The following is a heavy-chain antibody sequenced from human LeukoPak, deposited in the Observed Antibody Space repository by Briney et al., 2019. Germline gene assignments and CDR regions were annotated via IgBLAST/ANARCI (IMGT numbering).Heavy chain of an antibody. CDR3: AKDGDYGSGSNGMDV. CDR1: GFTFDDYT. CDR2: ISWDGGST. V-gene: IGHV3-43*01. Sequence: PGGSLRLSCAASGFTFDDYTMHWVRQAPGKGLEWVSLISWDGGSTYYADSVKGRFTISRDNSKNSLYLQMNSLRTEDTALYYCAKDGDYGSGSNGMDVWGQGTTVTVSS. J-gene: IGHJ6*02. D-gene: IGHD3-10*01.